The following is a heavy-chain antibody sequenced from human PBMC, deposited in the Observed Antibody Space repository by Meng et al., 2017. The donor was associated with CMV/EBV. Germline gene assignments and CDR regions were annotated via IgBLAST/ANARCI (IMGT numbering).Heavy chain of an antibody. D-gene: IGHD3-16*01. CDR1: GFTFSSYA. Sequence: GESLKISCAASGFTFSSYAMHWVRQAPGKGLEWVAVISYDGSNKYYADSVKGRFTISRDNSKNTLYLQMNSLRAEDTAVYYCARQGGGDWGDYWGQGTLVTVSS. CDR3: ARQGGGDWGDY. J-gene: IGHJ4*02. CDR2: ISYDGSNK. V-gene: IGHV3-30*04.